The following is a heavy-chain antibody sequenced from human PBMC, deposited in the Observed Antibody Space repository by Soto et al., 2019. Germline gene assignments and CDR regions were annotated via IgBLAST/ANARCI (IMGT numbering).Heavy chain of an antibody. J-gene: IGHJ4*02. CDR2: ISYDGSNK. D-gene: IGHD1-20*01. CDR1: GFTFHHYA. V-gene: IGHV3-30*18. Sequence: PGGSLRLSCVASGFTFHHYAIDWVRQAPGKGLEWVAVISYDGSNKFYADSVKGRFTISRDNFRNTLYLQMNSLRAEDTAVYYCAKEFHSWNYFDYWGQGTLVTVSS. CDR3: AKEFHSWNYFDY.